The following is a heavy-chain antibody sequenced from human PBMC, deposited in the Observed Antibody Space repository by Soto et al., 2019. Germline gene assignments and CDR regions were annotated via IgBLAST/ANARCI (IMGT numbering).Heavy chain of an antibody. D-gene: IGHD5-18*01. CDR2: IIPIFGTA. CDR3: ASRYSYGPLDYYYSGMDV. CDR1: GGTFSSYA. J-gene: IGHJ6*02. V-gene: IGHV1-69*12. Sequence: QVQLVQSGAEVKKPGSSVKVACKASGGTFSSYAIRWVRQAPGQGLEWMGGIIPIFGTANYAQKFQGRVTITADEPTSTAYMELSSVRSEATAAYYCASRYSYGPLDYYYSGMDVWGQGTTVTVSS.